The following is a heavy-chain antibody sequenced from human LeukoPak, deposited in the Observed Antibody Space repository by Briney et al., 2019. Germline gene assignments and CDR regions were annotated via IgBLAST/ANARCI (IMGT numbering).Heavy chain of an antibody. CDR2: IYSGGST. CDR3: ARGHNWNDRGAFDI. J-gene: IGHJ3*02. V-gene: IGHV3-53*01. CDR1: GFTFSSNA. D-gene: IGHD1-1*01. Sequence: GGSLRLSCAASGFTFSSNAMSWVRQAPGKGLEWVSSIYSGGSTYYADSVKGRFTISRDSSKNTLYLQMSSLRAEDTAVYYCARGHNWNDRGAFDIWGQGTMVTVSS.